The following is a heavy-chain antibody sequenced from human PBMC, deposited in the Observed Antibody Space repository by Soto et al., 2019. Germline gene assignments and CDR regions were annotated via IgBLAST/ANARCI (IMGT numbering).Heavy chain of an antibody. D-gene: IGHD5-12*01. Sequence: QAQLVQSGAEVKKSGASVRVSCKASGYTLTNYGVTWVRQAPGQGLEWLGRVTPYKADTNSAQNLQGRVTIATDTSTNTAYLELRSLRSADTAVYFCATDGPSNSGNLYAFDIWGQGTMVTVSA. CDR1: GYTLTNYG. V-gene: IGHV1-18*04. CDR2: VTPYKADT. CDR3: ATDGPSNSGNLYAFDI. J-gene: IGHJ3*02.